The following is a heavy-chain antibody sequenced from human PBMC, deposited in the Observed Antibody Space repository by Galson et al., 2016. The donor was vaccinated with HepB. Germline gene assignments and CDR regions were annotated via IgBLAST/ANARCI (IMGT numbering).Heavy chain of an antibody. V-gene: IGHV4-39*01. CDR1: GGSISSSSYY. J-gene: IGHJ4*02. D-gene: IGHD3-9*01. Sequence: ETLSLTCTVSGGSISSSSYYWGWIRQPPGKGLEWIGSIYYSGSTYYNPSLKSRVTISVDTSKNQFSLKLSSVTAADTAVYYSARQPAALRYFDWTHFEEPYYFDYWGQGTLVTVSS. CDR3: ARQPAALRYFDWTHFEEPYYFDY. CDR2: IYYSGST.